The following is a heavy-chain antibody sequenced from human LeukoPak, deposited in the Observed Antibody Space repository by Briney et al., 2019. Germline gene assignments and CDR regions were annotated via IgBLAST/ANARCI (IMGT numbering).Heavy chain of an antibody. J-gene: IGHJ4*02. CDR2: ISAYNGNT. Sequence: ASVKVSCKASGYTFTSYGISWVRQAPGQGLEWMGWISAYNGNTNYAQKLQGRVTMTTDTSTSTAYMELRSLRFDDTAVYYCARAPYDFWSGYYHYWGQGTLVTVSS. V-gene: IGHV1-18*01. CDR1: GYTFTSYG. D-gene: IGHD3-3*01. CDR3: ARAPYDFWSGYYHY.